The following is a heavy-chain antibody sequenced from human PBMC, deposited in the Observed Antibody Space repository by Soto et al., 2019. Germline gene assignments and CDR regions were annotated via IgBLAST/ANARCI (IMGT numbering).Heavy chain of an antibody. V-gene: IGHV3-23*01. CDR3: AKDYMYNSDYFFPPSFDS. J-gene: IGHJ4*02. D-gene: IGHD6-19*01. CDR1: GFTFSFYA. Sequence: EVQLLETGGDLVQPGGSLKLSCTASGFTFSFYAMNWVRQAPGKGLEWVSVISGSGETTYYADSVKGRFTISRDNSNSTLNLQMNSLRAEDTAVYYCAKDYMYNSDYFFPPSFDSWGQGTLVTVAS. CDR2: ISGSGETT.